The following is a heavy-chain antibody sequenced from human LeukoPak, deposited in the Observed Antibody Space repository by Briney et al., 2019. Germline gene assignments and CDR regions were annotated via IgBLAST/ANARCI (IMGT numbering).Heavy chain of an antibody. Sequence: PGGSLRLSCPASEFAFSTYAMHWVRQAPGKGLEYVSAISSNGGSTYYADSVKGRFTISRDNSKDTLYLQMTSLKPEDTAVYYSVKGAPPGGSWGQGTLVTVPS. CDR3: VKGAPPGGS. J-gene: IGHJ4*02. CDR2: ISSNGGST. D-gene: IGHD4-23*01. V-gene: IGHV3-64D*09. CDR1: EFAFSTYA.